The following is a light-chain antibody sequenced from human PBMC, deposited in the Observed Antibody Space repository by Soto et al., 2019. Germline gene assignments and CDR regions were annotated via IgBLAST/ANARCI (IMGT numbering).Light chain of an antibody. CDR1: QSVLYSSNDKNY. J-gene: IGKJ4*01. Sequence: DIVMTQSPDSLAVSLGERATINCKSSQSVLYSSNDKNYLAWYQQKPGQPPKLLIYWASTRESGVPDRFSGSGSGTDFTLTISSLQAGDVAVYYCQKYYSAPPTFGGGTKVEIK. CDR3: QKYYSAPPT. V-gene: IGKV4-1*01. CDR2: WAS.